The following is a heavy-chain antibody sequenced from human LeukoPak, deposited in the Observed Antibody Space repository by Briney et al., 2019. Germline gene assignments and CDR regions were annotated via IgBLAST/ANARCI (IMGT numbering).Heavy chain of an antibody. CDR2: GDYSGST. CDR1: GGSISNYY. Sequence: SETLSLTCTVSGGSISNYYWSWIRQPPGKGLEWIAYGDYSGSTRYNASLESRVTISVDTPKNQFSLKLTSVTAADSAVYYCARLALGYCSGGTCPYYFDHWGQGTLVTVSS. CDR3: ARLALGYCSGGTCPYYFDH. J-gene: IGHJ4*02. D-gene: IGHD2-15*01. V-gene: IGHV4-59*01.